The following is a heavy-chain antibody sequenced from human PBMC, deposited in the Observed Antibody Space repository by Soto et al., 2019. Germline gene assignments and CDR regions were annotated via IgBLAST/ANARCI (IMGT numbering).Heavy chain of an antibody. CDR2: IYHSGST. J-gene: IGHJ4*02. D-gene: IGHD5-12*01. Sequence: SETLSLTCAVSGGSISSGGYSWSWIRQPPGKGLEWIGYIYHSGSTYYNPSLKSRVTISVDRSKNQFSLKLSSVTAADTAVYYCARGSGYDLVVFDYWGQGTLVTVSS. CDR1: GGSISSGGYS. CDR3: ARGSGYDLVVFDY. V-gene: IGHV4-30-2*01.